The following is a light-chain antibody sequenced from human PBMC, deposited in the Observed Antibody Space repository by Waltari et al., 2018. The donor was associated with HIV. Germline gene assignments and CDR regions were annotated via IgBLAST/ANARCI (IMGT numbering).Light chain of an antibody. CDR2: DVS. V-gene: IGLV2-14*03. J-gene: IGLJ2*01. CDR3: SSYTSITLI. CDR1: GSDIGGYNY. Sequence: QSALTQSASVSGSPGQSITISCTGSGSDIGGYNYVSWYQHYPGKAPKLIIYDVSRRPSVVSNRFSGSKSGNTASLTISGLRAEDEADYYCSSYTSITLIFGGGTKLTVL.